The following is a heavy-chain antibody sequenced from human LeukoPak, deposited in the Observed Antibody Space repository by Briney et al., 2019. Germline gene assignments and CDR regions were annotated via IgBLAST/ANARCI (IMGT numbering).Heavy chain of an antibody. Sequence: GGSLRLSCAASGFTFSSYWMGWVRQAPGKGLAWVANIKEDGSNLYYLDSVRGRFTISRDNAKNSLHLQMNSLRAEDTAVYFCARVICDYVWGSYRCHFDYWGQGTLVSVSS. J-gene: IGHJ4*02. CDR2: IKEDGSNL. CDR1: GFTFSSYW. V-gene: IGHV3-7*01. D-gene: IGHD3-16*02. CDR3: ARVICDYVWGSYRCHFDY.